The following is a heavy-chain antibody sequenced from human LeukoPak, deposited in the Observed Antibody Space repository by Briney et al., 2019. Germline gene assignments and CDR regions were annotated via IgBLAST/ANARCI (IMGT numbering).Heavy chain of an antibody. CDR2: MYYSGSI. D-gene: IGHD1-14*01. CDR1: GGSFSGYY. Sequence: KPSETLSLTCAVYGGSFSGYYWSWIRQPPGKGLEWIGSMYYSGSIYYNPSLQSRVTISVDMSKNQLSVKLSSVTAADSAVYYCAKTNQMEAYYYMDVWGKGTTVTVSS. J-gene: IGHJ6*03. CDR3: AKTNQMEAYYYMDV. V-gene: IGHV4-34*01.